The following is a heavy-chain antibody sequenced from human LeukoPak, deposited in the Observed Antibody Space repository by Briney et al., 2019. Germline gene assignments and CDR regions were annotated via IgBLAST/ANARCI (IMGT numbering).Heavy chain of an antibody. V-gene: IGHV1-69*04. J-gene: IGHJ6*03. CDR1: VGTSSGYT. CDR3: ARDNDYYYLDV. CDR2: IIPIIGIA. Sequence: VYVSREHSVGTSSGYTISWVRPAPGQGLEWMGRIIPIIGIAKYAHKFQGRVTITADKSTSTAYMELSSLRSEDTGVYYCARDNDYYYLDVWGKGTTVTVSS.